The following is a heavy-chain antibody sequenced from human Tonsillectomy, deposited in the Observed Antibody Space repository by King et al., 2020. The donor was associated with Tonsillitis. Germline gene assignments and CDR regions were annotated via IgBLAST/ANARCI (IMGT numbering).Heavy chain of an antibody. V-gene: IGHV5-51*01. J-gene: IGHJ3*01. Sequence: QLVQSGAELKKPGESLKISCQGSGYSFASLWIGWVRQMPGKGLEWMGIVYPGDSDTRYSPSFQGQVTISADESINAAYLQWSSLKASDTAMYYWARHWRGFWSESHRALDVWGQGTMVTVSS. CDR1: GYSFASLW. CDR2: VYPGDSDT. CDR3: ARHWRGFWSESHRALDV. D-gene: IGHD3-3*01.